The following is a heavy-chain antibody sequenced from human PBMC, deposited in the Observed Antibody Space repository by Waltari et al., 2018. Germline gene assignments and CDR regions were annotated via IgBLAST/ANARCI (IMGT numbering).Heavy chain of an antibody. Sequence: QVQLVQSGAEVKTPGSSVKVSCKDSGGTLSTYAISWVRQAPGQGLEWMGGIIPILGTTNYAQKFQGRVTITADESTSTAYMELSSLRSEDTAVYYCARNTYYYDNSGHYVFDCWGQGTLVTVSS. CDR1: GGTLSTYA. D-gene: IGHD3-22*01. J-gene: IGHJ4*02. CDR2: IIPILGTT. CDR3: ARNTYYYDNSGHYVFDC. V-gene: IGHV1-69*01.